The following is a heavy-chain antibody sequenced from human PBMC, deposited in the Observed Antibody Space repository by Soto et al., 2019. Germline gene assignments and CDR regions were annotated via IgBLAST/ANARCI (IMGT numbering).Heavy chain of an antibody. D-gene: IGHD1-26*01. J-gene: IGHJ4*02. Sequence: QVQLQESGPGLVKPSETLSLTCTVSGGSINNYYWSWIRQPPGKGLEWIGCIYYSGCTNYNPSLKRRFPISVDTSKNQSSLKLSSVTAADTAVYYCARRYGGNFDYWGQGTLVTVSS. CDR2: IYYSGCT. V-gene: IGHV4-59*01. CDR1: GGSINNYY. CDR3: ARRYGGNFDY.